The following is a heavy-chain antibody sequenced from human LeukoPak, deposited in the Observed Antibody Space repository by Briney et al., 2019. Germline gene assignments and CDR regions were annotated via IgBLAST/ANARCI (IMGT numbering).Heavy chain of an antibody. V-gene: IGHV4-34*01. D-gene: IGHD3-10*01. CDR2: INHSGST. Sequence: SDTLSLTCAVYGGSFSGYYWSWIRQPPGKGLEWIGEINHSGSTNYNPSLKSRVTISVDTSKNQFSLKLSSVTAADTAVYYCARGLSPRINMVRGVRPPFRGVFDYWGQGTLVTVSS. J-gene: IGHJ4*02. CDR3: ARGLSPRINMVRGVRPPFRGVFDY. CDR1: GGSFSGYY.